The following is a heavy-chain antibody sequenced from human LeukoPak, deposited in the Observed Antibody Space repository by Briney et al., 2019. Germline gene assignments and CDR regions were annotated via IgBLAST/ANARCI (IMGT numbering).Heavy chain of an antibody. D-gene: IGHD3-16*01. Sequence: GGSLRLSCAASGFTFSSYSMNWVRQAPGKGLEWVSSISSSSSYIYYADSVKGRFTISRDNAKNSLYLQMNSLRAEDTAVYYCARDSFVSSPYYGMDFWGQGTTVTVSS. V-gene: IGHV3-21*01. J-gene: IGHJ6*02. CDR2: ISSSSSYI. CDR1: GFTFSSYS. CDR3: ARDSFVSSPYYGMDF.